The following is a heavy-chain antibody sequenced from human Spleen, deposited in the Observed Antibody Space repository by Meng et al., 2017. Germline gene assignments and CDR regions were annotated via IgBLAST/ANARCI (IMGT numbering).Heavy chain of an antibody. CDR1: GFTFSNYY. CDR3: VRMEGGFDS. Sequence: GESLKISCAASGFTFSNYYMSWVRQAPGQGLEWVAVISYDGKNKYYADSVKGRFTISRDNSKSTLYLEINSLRIEDTSVYYCVRMEGGFDSWGPGTLVTVSS. V-gene: IGHV3-30*03. D-gene: IGHD2-8*01. J-gene: IGHJ4*02. CDR2: ISYDGKNK.